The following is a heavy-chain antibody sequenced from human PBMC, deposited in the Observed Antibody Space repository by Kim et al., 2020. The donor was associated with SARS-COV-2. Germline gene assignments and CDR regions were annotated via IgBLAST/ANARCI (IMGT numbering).Heavy chain of an antibody. D-gene: IGHD2-21*02. V-gene: IGHV3-15*01. Sequence: PVKGRFTISRDDSKNTLYLQMNSLKTEDTAVYYCTTDSCDPPYYYYGMDVWGQGTTVTVSS. J-gene: IGHJ6*02. CDR3: TTDSCDPPYYYYGMDV.